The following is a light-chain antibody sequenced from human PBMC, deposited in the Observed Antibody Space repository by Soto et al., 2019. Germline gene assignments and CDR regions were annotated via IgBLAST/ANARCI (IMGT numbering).Light chain of an antibody. V-gene: IGKV1-39*01. CDR3: QQSYSNPWT. Sequence: DIQMTQSPSSLSASVGDRVTITCRTSQRIGTHLNWYHEKPGQAPTLLIYAASSLQSGVPSRFSGSGSGTDFTLTISSLQPEDFATYYCQQSYSNPWTFGQGTKVEIK. J-gene: IGKJ1*01. CDR2: AAS. CDR1: QRIGTH.